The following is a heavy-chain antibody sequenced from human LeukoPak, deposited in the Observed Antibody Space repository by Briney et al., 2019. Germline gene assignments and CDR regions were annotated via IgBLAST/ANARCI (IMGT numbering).Heavy chain of an antibody. J-gene: IGHJ4*02. CDR1: GGSISSSSYY. CDR2: IYYSGST. Sequence: PSETLSLTCTVSGGSISSSSYYWGWIRQPPGKGLEWIGSIYYSGSTYYNPSLKSRVTIPVDTSKNQFSLKLSSVTAADTAVYYCARGGTDSSSWYYFDYWGQETLVTVSS. V-gene: IGHV4-39*01. CDR3: ARGGTDSSSWYYFDY. D-gene: IGHD6-13*01.